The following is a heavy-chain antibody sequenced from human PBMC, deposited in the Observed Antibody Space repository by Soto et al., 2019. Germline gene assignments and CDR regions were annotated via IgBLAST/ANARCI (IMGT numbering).Heavy chain of an antibody. CDR3: AKDGAAAGSGVYYYYYYMDV. V-gene: IGHV3-30*18. Sequence: GGSLSLSCAASGFTFSSYGMHWVRQAPGKGLEWVAVISYDGSNKYYADSVKGRFTISRDNSKNTLYLQMNSLRAEDTAVYYCAKDGAAAGSGVYYYYYYMDVWGKGTTVTVSS. D-gene: IGHD6-13*01. CDR2: ISYDGSNK. CDR1: GFTFSSYG. J-gene: IGHJ6*03.